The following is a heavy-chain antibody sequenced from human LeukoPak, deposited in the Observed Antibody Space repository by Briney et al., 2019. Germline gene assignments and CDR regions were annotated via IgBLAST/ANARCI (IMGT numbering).Heavy chain of an antibody. Sequence: PGASVKVSCKASGGTFSSYAISWVRQAPGQGLEWMGRIIPIFGTANYARKFQGRVTITTDESTSTAYMELSSLRSEDTAVYYCAREGYSSGCFDYWGQGTLVTVSS. J-gene: IGHJ4*02. CDR2: IIPIFGTA. CDR1: GGTFSSYA. D-gene: IGHD6-19*01. CDR3: AREGYSSGCFDY. V-gene: IGHV1-69*05.